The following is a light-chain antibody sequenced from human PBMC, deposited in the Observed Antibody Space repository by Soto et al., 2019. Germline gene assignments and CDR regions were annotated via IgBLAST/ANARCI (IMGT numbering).Light chain of an antibody. CDR2: QAS. J-gene: IGKJ1*01. CDR1: QSISSW. V-gene: IGKV1-5*03. CDR3: QQYNGYSET. Sequence: DIQMTQSPSTLSASVGDRVTITCRASQSISSWLAWFQQKPGKAPKLLIYQASTLQSGVPSRFSGSGSGTEFTLTISSLQADDFATYYCQQYNGYSETFGQGTKVDIK.